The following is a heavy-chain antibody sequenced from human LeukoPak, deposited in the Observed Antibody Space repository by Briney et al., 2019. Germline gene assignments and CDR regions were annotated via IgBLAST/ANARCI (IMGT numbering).Heavy chain of an antibody. CDR1: GFSLSSYC. Sequence: GGSLRLSCVTSGFSLSSYCMHWVRQAPGTGPVWVSYIDNDRTNTTYADSSRSRFIVSRDNDKKNLYQQMTGLRAEDTTVYYCTRGGINCNRDVWGKGNTVTV. V-gene: IGHV3-74*01. D-gene: IGHD2/OR15-2a*01. J-gene: IGHJ6*03. CDR3: TRGGINCNRDV. CDR2: IDNDRTNT.